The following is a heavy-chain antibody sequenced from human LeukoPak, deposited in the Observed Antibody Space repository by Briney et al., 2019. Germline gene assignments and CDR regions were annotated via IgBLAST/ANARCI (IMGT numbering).Heavy chain of an antibody. Sequence: GASVKVSCKASGYTFTGYYMHWLRQAPGQGLEWMGWINPNSGGTNYAQKLQGRVTMTRYTSICTAYMALSRLRSDDAAVYYCARDLAHSGYDIGWFDPWGQGTLVTVSS. CDR2: INPNSGGT. V-gene: IGHV1-2*02. J-gene: IGHJ5*02. CDR1: GYTFTGYY. D-gene: IGHD5-12*01. CDR3: ARDLAHSGYDIGWFDP.